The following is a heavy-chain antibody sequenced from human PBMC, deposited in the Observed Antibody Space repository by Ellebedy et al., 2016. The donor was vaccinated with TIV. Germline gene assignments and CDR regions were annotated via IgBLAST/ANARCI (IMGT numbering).Heavy chain of an antibody. D-gene: IGHD6-6*01. V-gene: IGHV1-69*13. J-gene: IGHJ6*03. Sequence: SVKVSCXASGGTFSSYAISWVRQAPGQGLEWMGGIIPIFGTANYAQKFQGRVTITADESTSTAYMELSSLRSEDTAVYYCARGSLSSSSGWYYYYYMDVWGKGTTVTVSS. CDR1: GGTFSSYA. CDR3: ARGSLSSSSGWYYYYYMDV. CDR2: IIPIFGTA.